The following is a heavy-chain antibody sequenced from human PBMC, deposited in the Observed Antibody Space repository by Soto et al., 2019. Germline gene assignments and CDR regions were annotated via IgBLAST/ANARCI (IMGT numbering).Heavy chain of an antibody. V-gene: IGHV1-2*04. J-gene: IGHJ5*02. CDR3: ARVISSSCPYYCTECQNWFDP. D-gene: IGHD2-2*01. CDR2: INTNSGGT. CDR1: GYTFTGYY. Sequence: QVQLVQSGAEVKKPGASVKVSCKASGYTFTGYYMHWVRQAPEQGLEWMGWINTNSGGTNYAQKFQGWVTMTRDTSISNAYMELSRLRSDDTAEYYCARVISSSCPYYCTECQNWFDPWGQGTLVTVSS.